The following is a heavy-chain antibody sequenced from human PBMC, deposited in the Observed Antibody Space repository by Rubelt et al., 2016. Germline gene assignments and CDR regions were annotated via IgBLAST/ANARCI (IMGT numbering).Heavy chain of an antibody. CDR3: AKDTQSSWRVNWFDP. D-gene: IGHD6-13*01. CDR1: GFIFSSYA. CDR2: ISGSGGST. Sequence: VQLVESGGGVVQPGRSLRLSCAASGFIFSSYAMHWVRQAPGKGLEWVSAISGSGGSTYYADSVKGRFTISRDNSKNTLYRQMNSLRAEETAGYYCAKDTQSSWRVNWFDPWGQGTLVTVSS. V-gene: IGHV3-23*04. J-gene: IGHJ5*02.